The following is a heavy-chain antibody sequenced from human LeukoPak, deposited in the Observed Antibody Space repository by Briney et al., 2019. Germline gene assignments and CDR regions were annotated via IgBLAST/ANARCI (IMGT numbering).Heavy chain of an antibody. CDR3: ARGPITMIVVVKGYYFDY. D-gene: IGHD3-22*01. CDR1: GYTFTSYD. V-gene: IGHV1-8*01. CDR2: MNSNSGNT. J-gene: IGHJ4*02. Sequence: ASVKVSCKASGYTFTSYDINWVRQATGQGLEWMGWMNSNSGNTGYAQKFQGRVTMTRNTSISTAYMELSSLRSEDTAVYYCARGPITMIVVVKGYYFDYWGQGTLVTVSS.